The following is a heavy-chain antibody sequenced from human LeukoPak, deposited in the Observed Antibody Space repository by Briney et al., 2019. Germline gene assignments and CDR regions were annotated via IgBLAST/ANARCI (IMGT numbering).Heavy chain of an antibody. J-gene: IGHJ4*02. CDR2: IYHSGST. CDR3: VREAGGLVDY. D-gene: IGHD2-15*01. V-gene: IGHV4-38-2*02. Sequence: PSETLSLTCTVSGYSISSGYYWGWIRQPPGKGLEWIGSIYHSGSTYYNPSLKSRVTISVDTSKNQFSLKLSSVTAADTAVYYCVREAGGLVDYWGQGTLVTVSS. CDR1: GYSISSGYY.